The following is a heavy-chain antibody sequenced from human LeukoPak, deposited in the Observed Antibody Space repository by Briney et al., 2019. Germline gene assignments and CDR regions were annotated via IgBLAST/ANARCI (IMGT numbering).Heavy chain of an antibody. J-gene: IGHJ5*02. V-gene: IGHV3-7*01. D-gene: IGHD3-3*01. CDR2: IKQDGGEK. CDR1: GFTFSSYW. CDR3: ARINAQSHNFWSGYPHGWFDP. Sequence: GGSLRLSCAASGFTFSSYWMTWVRQAPGKGLEWVANIKQDGGEKYYVDSVKGRFTISTDNAKNSLYLQMNSVRAEDTAVYYCARINAQSHNFWSGYPHGWFDPWGQGTLVTVSS.